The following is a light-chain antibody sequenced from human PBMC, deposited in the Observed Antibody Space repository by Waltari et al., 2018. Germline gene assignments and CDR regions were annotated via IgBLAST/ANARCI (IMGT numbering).Light chain of an antibody. V-gene: IGLV2-14*03. J-gene: IGLJ1*01. CDR2: DVN. CDR3: GSYSGTTTYV. Sequence: QSALAQPASVSGSPGQSVTISCTGTGRDVGGYNYVPWYQQHPGKVPKVIIYDVNVRPSGISSRFSGSKSGNTASLTISGLQAEDEADYYCGSYSGTTTYVFGTGTYVTVL. CDR1: GRDVGGYNY.